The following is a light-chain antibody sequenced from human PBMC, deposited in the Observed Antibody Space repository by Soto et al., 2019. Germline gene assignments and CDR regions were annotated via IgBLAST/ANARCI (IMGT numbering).Light chain of an antibody. V-gene: IGLV4-60*02. CDR2: LAGIGSY. CDR3: ETWDFNTRV. CDR1: SGHSSYI. Sequence: QLVLTQSSSASASLGSSVKLTCTLSSGHSSYIIAWHQQQPGKAPRYLMKLAGIGSYNKGSGVPDRFSGSSSGADRYLTISNLQFEDESDYYCETWDFNTRVFGGGTKLTVL. J-gene: IGLJ3*02.